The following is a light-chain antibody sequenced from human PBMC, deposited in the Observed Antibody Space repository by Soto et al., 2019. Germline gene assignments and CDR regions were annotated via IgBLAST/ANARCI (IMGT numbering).Light chain of an antibody. V-gene: IGLV2-8*01. Sequence: ALTQPPSASGSPGQSVAISCTGTSSDVGGYNYVSWYQQHPGKAPKLMIYEVNKRPSGVPDRFSGSKSGNTASLTVSGLQAEDEADYYCSSYAGSSNVFGIGTKVTVL. CDR3: SSYAGSSNV. CDR1: SSDVGGYNY. J-gene: IGLJ1*01. CDR2: EVN.